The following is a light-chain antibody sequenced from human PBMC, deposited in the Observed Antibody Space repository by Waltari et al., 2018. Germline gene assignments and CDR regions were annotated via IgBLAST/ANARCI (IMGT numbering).Light chain of an antibody. CDR2: RSD. CDR3: AAWDDSLNAWI. CDR1: TSNIGRNR. Sequence: QSLLTQPPSISGAPGQRVTISCSGGTSNIGRNRVNWYEQVPGTAPKLLIFRSDQRPSGVSDRFSGSKSGTSASRTITGLLSADETDYICAAWDDSLNAWIFGGGTRLTVL. J-gene: IGLJ3*02. V-gene: IGLV1-44*01.